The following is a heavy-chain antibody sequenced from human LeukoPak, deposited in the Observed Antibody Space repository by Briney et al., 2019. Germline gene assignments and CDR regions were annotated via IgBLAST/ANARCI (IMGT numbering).Heavy chain of an antibody. V-gene: IGHV4-39*07. CDR1: GDSINSSSYY. Sequence: SETLSLTCTVSGDSINSSSYYWSWIRQPPGKGLEWIGEINHSGSTNYNPSLKSRVTISVDTSKNQFSLKLSSVTAADTAVYYCARPINYYDSSGYYDDYYYYGMDVWGQGTTVTVSS. J-gene: IGHJ6*02. D-gene: IGHD3-22*01. CDR2: INHSGST. CDR3: ARPINYYDSSGYYDDYYYYGMDV.